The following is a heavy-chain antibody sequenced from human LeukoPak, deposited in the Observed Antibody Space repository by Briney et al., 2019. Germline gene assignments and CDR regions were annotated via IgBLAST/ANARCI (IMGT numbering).Heavy chain of an antibody. CDR1: GGSISSYY. Sequence: KPSETLSLTCTVSGGSISSYYWSWIRQPPGKGLEWIGYIYYSGNTRYSPSLKSRVTISVDTSKNQFSLKLSSVSAADTAVYYCARLGDYFFDYWGQGTLVTVSS. V-gene: IGHV4-59*01. CDR2: IYYSGNT. J-gene: IGHJ4*02. CDR3: ARLGDYFFDY.